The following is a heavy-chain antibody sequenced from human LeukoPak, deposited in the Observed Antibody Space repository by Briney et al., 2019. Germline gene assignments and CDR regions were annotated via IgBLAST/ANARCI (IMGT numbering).Heavy chain of an antibody. J-gene: IGHJ6*02. CDR1: GFTFSSHL. CDR2: ISSDGTYT. V-gene: IGHV3-74*01. D-gene: IGHD1-1*01. CDR3: ARRGTGHGMDV. Sequence: GGSLRLSCAASGFTFSSHLMHWVRQAPGKGLVWVSRISSDGTYTNYADSVRGRFTISRDNAKNTLYLQMNSLRAEDTAVYYCARRGTGHGMDVWGQGTTVIVSS.